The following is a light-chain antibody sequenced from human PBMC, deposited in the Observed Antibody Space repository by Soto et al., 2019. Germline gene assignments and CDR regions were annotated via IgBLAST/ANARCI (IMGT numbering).Light chain of an antibody. CDR2: DTT. CDR3: LLSYSGTNWV. CDR1: TGAVTSGNY. V-gene: IGLV7-46*01. J-gene: IGLJ3*02. Sequence: QAVVTQGPSLTLSPGGTVTLTCGSSTGAVTSGNYPSWFQKKPGQAPRTLIYDTTNKQSWTPARFSGSLLGGKAALTLAGAQTDDEADYYCLLSYSGTNWVLGGGTKLTVL.